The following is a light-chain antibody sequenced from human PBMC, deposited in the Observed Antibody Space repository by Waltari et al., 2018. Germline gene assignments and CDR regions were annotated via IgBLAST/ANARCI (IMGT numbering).Light chain of an antibody. CDR2: GAS. CDR1: QSVSSN. J-gene: IGKJ1*01. CDR3: QQYKTFSRT. Sequence: EIVMTQSPATLSLSPGEGATLSCRASQSVSSNLAWYQHKPGQAPRLLIYGASTRATGIPARFSGSGSGTEFTLTISSLQSEDFAFYYCQQYKTFSRTFGQGTQVEIK. V-gene: IGKV3-15*01.